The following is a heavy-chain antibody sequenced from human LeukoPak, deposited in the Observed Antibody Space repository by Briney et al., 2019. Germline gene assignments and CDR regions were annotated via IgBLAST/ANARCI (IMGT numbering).Heavy chain of an antibody. CDR1: GYTFTDYF. J-gene: IGHJ4*02. Sequence: ASVKVSCKASGYTFTDYFMNWMRQAPGQRLEWMGWINAGNGNTKYSQKLQGRVTITRDTSSSTAYMQLSSLRSDDTAVYYCARDCSGDSCPNWGQGTLVTVSS. D-gene: IGHD2-15*01. CDR2: INAGNGNT. V-gene: IGHV1/OR15-3*02. CDR3: ARDCSGDSCPN.